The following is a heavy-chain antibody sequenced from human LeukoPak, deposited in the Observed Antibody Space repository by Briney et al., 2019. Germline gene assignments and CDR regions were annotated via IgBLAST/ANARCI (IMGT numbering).Heavy chain of an antibody. D-gene: IGHD6-13*01. CDR2: ISSSGSTI. J-gene: IGHJ3*02. Sequence: GGSLRLSCAASGFTFSDYYMSWIRQAPGKGLEWVSYISSSGSTIYYADSVKGRVTISRDNAKNSLYLQMNSLRAEDTAVYYCARRYWDSSSWYFLNAFDIWGQGTMVTVSS. CDR1: GFTFSDYY. V-gene: IGHV3-11*04. CDR3: ARRYWDSSSWYFLNAFDI.